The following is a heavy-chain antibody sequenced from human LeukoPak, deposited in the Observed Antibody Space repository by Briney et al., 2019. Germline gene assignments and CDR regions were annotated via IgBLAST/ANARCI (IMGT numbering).Heavy chain of an antibody. Sequence: ASVKVSCKASGYTFTSYGISWVRQAPGQGLEWMGWISAYNGNTNYAQKLQGRVTMTTGTSTGTAYMELRSLRSDDTAVYYCATVGIAAAGTGYYYYMDVWGKGTTVTVSS. J-gene: IGHJ6*03. V-gene: IGHV1-18*01. CDR1: GYTFTSYG. CDR2: ISAYNGNT. CDR3: ATVGIAAAGTGYYYYMDV. D-gene: IGHD6-13*01.